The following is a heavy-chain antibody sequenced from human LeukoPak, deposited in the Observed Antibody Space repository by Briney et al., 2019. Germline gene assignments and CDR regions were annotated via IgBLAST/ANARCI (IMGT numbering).Heavy chain of an antibody. Sequence: PGGPLRLSCAASGFIFSDYFMAWIRQPPGKGPEWVAYVGDSGSTVSYTDSVEGRFTISRNNARNSLSLKMHRLQQENTAIYFCATSFFNTANGPCPCWHYDRWGRGTLVTVSA. J-gene: IGHJ2*01. CDR2: VGDSGSTV. CDR1: GFIFSDYF. CDR3: ATSFFNTANGPCPCWHYDR. D-gene: IGHD2-2*01. V-gene: IGHV3-11*04.